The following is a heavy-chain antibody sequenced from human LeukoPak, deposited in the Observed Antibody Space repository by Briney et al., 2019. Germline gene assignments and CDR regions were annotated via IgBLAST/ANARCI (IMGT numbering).Heavy chain of an antibody. V-gene: IGHV3-23*01. CDR1: GFTFSSCA. Sequence: GGSLRLSCAASGFTFSSCAMSWVRQAPGKGLEWVSGIGGSGTSTYYADSMRGRFTISRDNSKNTLYLQKNSLRADDTAIYYCAKSMTLQWRGFFDLWGRGTHVTVSS. CDR3: AKSMTLQWRGFFDL. D-gene: IGHD6-19*01. J-gene: IGHJ2*01. CDR2: IGGSGTST.